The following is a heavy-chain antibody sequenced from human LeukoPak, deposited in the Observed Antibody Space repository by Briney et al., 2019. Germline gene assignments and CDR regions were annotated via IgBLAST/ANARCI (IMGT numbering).Heavy chain of an antibody. CDR3: ARESALVRGAHFDY. CDR2: ISSSGSTI. Sequence: GGSLRLSCAASGFTFSSYETNWVRQAPGKGLEWVSYISSSGSTIYYADSVKGRFTISRDNAKNSLYLQMNSLRAEDTAVYYCARESALVRGAHFDYWGQGTLVTVSS. J-gene: IGHJ4*02. CDR1: GFTFSSYE. D-gene: IGHD3-10*01. V-gene: IGHV3-48*03.